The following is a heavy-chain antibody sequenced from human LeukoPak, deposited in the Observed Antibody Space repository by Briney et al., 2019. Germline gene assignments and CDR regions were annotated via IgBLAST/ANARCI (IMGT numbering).Heavy chain of an antibody. D-gene: IGHD6-19*01. J-gene: IGHJ4*02. CDR3: ARDGRWGVAGHFDY. Sequence: ASVKVSSKASGYTFTSYGISWVRQAPGQGLEWMGWISAYNGNTNYAQKLQGRVTMTTDTSTSTAYMELRSLRSDDTAVYYYARDGRWGVAGHFDYWGREPWSPSPQ. V-gene: IGHV1-18*01. CDR2: ISAYNGNT. CDR1: GYTFTSYG.